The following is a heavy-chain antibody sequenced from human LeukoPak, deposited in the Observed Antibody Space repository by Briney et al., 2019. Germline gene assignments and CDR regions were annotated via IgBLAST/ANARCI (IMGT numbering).Heavy chain of an antibody. Sequence: GGSLRLSCAASGFTFDDYAMHWVRQAPGKGLDWVSLISGDGGSTYYADSVKGRFTISRDNSKNSLYLQMNSLRAEDTAVYYCAKDLGLHVLWGQGTLVTVSS. D-gene: IGHD4/OR15-4a*01. CDR1: GFTFDDYA. J-gene: IGHJ4*02. CDR2: ISGDGGST. CDR3: AKDLGLHVL. V-gene: IGHV3-43*02.